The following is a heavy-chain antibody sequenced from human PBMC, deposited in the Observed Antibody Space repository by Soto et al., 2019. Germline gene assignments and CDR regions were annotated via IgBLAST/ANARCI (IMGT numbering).Heavy chain of an antibody. V-gene: IGHV3-23*01. CDR3: AKVPLKYSGSYFDY. D-gene: IGHD1-26*01. CDR1: GFTFSTYP. J-gene: IGHJ4*02. Sequence: EAQVLDSGGGLVQPGGSLRLSCAASGFTFSTYPMSWVRQAPGKGLEWVSIISGSGGNTDYADSVKGRFTMSRDNSKNTVYLQMNSLRAEDTDVYYCAKVPLKYSGSYFDYWGQGTLVTVSS. CDR2: ISGSGGNT.